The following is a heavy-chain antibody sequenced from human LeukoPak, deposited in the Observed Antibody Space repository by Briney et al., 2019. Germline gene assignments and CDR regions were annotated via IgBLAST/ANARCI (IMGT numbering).Heavy chain of an antibody. CDR1: GFTFNNYA. J-gene: IGHJ4*02. Sequence: PGGSLRLSCAASGFTFNNYAMHWVRQAPGKGLEWMAVISYDGSDKYYADSVKGRFTISRDNSKNTLYLQMNSLRAEDTAVYYCARHYGDHFDYWGQGTLVTVSS. CDR2: ISYDGSDK. CDR3: ARHYGDHFDY. V-gene: IGHV3-30*03. D-gene: IGHD4-17*01.